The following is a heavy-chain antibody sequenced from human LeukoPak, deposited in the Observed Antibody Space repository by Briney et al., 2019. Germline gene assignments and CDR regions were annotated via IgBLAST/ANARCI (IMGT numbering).Heavy chain of an antibody. Sequence: GGSLRLSCAASGFTFTSYAMSWVRQAPGKGLEWVSAVSGSGGTPYYADSVKGRFTISRDNSMNTLYLQMNSLRAEDTAVYYCARDFHLDYWGQGTLVTVSS. V-gene: IGHV3-23*01. J-gene: IGHJ4*02. CDR2: VSGSGGTP. CDR1: GFTFTSYA. CDR3: ARDFHLDY.